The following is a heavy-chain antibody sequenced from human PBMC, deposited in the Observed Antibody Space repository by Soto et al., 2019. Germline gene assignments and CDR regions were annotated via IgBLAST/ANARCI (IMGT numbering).Heavy chain of an antibody. V-gene: IGHV7-4-1*01. CDR3: ARGPPQLVHNWFDP. Sequence: QVPLVQSGSELKKPGASVKVSCKASGYTFTSYAMNWVRQAPGQGLEWMGWINTNTGNPTYAQGFTGRFVFSLDTSVSTAYLQICSLKAEDTAVYYCARGPPQLVHNWFDPWGQGTLVTVSS. CDR2: INTNTGNP. D-gene: IGHD6-13*01. CDR1: GYTFTSYA. J-gene: IGHJ5*02.